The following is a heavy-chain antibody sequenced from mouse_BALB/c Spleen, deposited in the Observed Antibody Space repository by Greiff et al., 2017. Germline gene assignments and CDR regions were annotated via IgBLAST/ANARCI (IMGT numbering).Heavy chain of an antibody. CDR2: IYPGDGDT. V-gene: IGHV1-80*01. Sequence: QVQLKESGAELVRPGSSVKISCKASGYAFSSYWMNWVKQRPGQGLEWIGQIYPGDGDTNYNGKFKGKATLTADKSSSTAYMQLSSLTSEDSAVYFCAREPHYYGNYSYYFDYWGQGTTLTVSS. J-gene: IGHJ2*01. D-gene: IGHD2-1*01. CDR1: GYAFSSYW. CDR3: AREPHYYGNYSYYFDY.